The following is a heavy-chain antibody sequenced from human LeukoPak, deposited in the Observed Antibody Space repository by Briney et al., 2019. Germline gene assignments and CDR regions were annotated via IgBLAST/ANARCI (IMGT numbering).Heavy chain of an antibody. CDR1: GYSFHTYY. J-gene: IGHJ4*02. CDR3: ARDGYDYGDSFDY. CDR2: VNPNGGAT. Sequence: ASVKVSCKVSGYSFHTYYIHWVRQAPGQGPEWMGCVNPNGGATNYTQTFQGRVTMTTDTSTDTAYMEVRGLRSDDTAVYFCARDGYDYGDSFDYWGQGTLVTVSS. V-gene: IGHV1-2*02. D-gene: IGHD4-17*01.